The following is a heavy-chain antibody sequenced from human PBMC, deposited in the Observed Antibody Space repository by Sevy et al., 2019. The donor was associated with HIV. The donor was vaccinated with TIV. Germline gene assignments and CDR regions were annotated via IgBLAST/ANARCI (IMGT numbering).Heavy chain of an antibody. CDR3: AKAVSWELHYDVFDL. CDR2: ISGSGGST. CDR1: GFTFSSYA. J-gene: IGHJ3*01. V-gene: IGHV3-23*01. D-gene: IGHD1-26*01. Sequence: GGSLRLSCAASGFTFSSYAMSWVRQTPGKGLEWVSTISGSGGSTYYTDSVKGRFTISRDNSKNTLYLQMNSLRADDTDVYYCAKAVSWELHYDVFDLWGQGTMVTVS.